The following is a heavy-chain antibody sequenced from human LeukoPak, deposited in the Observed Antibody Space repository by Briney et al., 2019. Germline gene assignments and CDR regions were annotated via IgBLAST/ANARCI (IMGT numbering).Heavy chain of an antibody. CDR3: AREVGFCSGGDCYFWFDP. CDR1: GFTFSGSW. Sequence: GGSLRLSCAATGFTFSGSWMSWVRQAPGIGLGWVANIKQDGSEENYVESVEGRFTISRDNAKNSLYLQMNSLRAEDTAVYYCAREVGFCSGGDCYFWFDPWGQGTLVTVSS. D-gene: IGHD2-15*01. V-gene: IGHV3-7*05. J-gene: IGHJ5*02. CDR2: IKQDGSEE.